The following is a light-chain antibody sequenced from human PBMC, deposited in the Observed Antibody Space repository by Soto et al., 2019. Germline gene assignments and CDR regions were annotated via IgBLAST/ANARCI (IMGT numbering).Light chain of an antibody. V-gene: IGKV1-5*03. CDR1: QTISSW. Sequence: IGLAPSSSTLYAPVGKKSTITCGASQTISSWLAWYQQKGGQAPKLLISKASILDSGVPSRFSGSGSGTEFNLTISSLQPEDFATYYCQQYNSFIWTFGQGTKVDIK. J-gene: IGKJ1*01. CDR2: KAS. CDR3: QQYNSFIWT.